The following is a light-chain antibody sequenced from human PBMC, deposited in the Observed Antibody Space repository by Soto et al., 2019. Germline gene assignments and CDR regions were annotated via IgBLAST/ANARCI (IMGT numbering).Light chain of an antibody. CDR3: QSYDTSLTAFV. J-gene: IGLJ1*01. Sequence: SVLTQPPSVSGAPGQRVTISCTGSSSNIGADYDVHWYQQFPGTAPKLLIFANTNRPSGVPGRFSGSKSGTSASLAITELQAEDEADYYCQSYDTSLTAFVFGTGTKVTVL. CDR2: ANT. CDR1: SSNIGADYD. V-gene: IGLV1-40*01.